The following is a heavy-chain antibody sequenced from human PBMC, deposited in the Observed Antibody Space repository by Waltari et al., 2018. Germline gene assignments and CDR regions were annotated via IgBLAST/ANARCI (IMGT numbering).Heavy chain of an antibody. CDR3: ARDGVHDFWSGYYPLH. Sequence: EVRLVESGGGLIQPGGSLRLSCAASGFTVSSNYMSWVRQAPGKGLEWFSVIYSGGSTYYADSVKGRFTISRDNSKNTLYLQMNSLRAEDTAVYYCARDGVHDFWSGYYPLHWGQGTLVTVSS. D-gene: IGHD3-3*01. J-gene: IGHJ4*02. V-gene: IGHV3-53*01. CDR1: GFTVSSNY. CDR2: IYSGGST.